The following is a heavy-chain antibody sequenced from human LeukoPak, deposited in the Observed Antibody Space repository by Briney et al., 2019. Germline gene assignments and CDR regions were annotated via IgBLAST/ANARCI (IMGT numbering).Heavy chain of an antibody. V-gene: IGHV3-33*01. CDR1: GFTFSSYG. D-gene: IGHD6-13*01. J-gene: IGHJ4*02. Sequence: GGSLRLSCAASGFTFSSYGMHWVRQAPGKGLEWVAVIWYDGSDKYYAESVKDRFTISRDNSKNTLYLQMNSLRAEDTAVYYCARDRYTSSWRTMDYWGQGTLVTVSS. CDR3: ARDRYTSSWRTMDY. CDR2: IWYDGSDK.